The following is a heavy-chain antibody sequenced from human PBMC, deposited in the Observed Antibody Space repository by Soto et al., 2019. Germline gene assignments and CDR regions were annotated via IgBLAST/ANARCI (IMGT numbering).Heavy chain of an antibody. CDR1: GYTFTSYG. J-gene: IGHJ6*02. CDR2: ISAYNGNT. D-gene: IGHD5-18*01. Sequence: ASVKVSCKASGYTFTSYGISWVRQAPGQGLEWMGWISAYNGNTNYAQKLQGRVTMTTDTSTSTAYMELRSLRSDDTAVYYCARRRRDSYGYAAYYYYGMDVWGQGTTVTVSS. V-gene: IGHV1-18*04. CDR3: ARRRRDSYGYAAYYYYGMDV.